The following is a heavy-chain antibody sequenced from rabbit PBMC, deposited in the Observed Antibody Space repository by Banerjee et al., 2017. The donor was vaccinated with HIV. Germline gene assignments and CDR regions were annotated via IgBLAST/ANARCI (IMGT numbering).Heavy chain of an antibody. Sequence: QSLEESGGDLVKPGASLTLTCTASGFSFSSSYYMCWVRQAPGKGLEWIACIYAGSSGSPYYASWTKGLFTISKTSSTTVTLQMTSLTPADTATYFFARDYNYGYDGYDLWGPGTLVTVS. CDR3: ARDYNYGYDGYDL. CDR2: IYAGSSGSP. J-gene: IGHJ4*01. D-gene: IGHD6-1*01. V-gene: IGHV1S40*01. CDR1: GFSFSSSYY.